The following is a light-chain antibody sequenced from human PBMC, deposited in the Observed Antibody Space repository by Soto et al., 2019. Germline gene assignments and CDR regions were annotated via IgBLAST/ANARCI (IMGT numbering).Light chain of an antibody. Sequence: DIQMTQSPSSLSISVGDRVTITCRASQSINRYLNWYQQKPEKAPKLLIYTSSNLQSGVPSRFSGSGFGTDSTLTISSLQPEDFATYYGHQIYITPYTFGQGTKLETK. J-gene: IGKJ2*01. CDR3: HQIYITPYT. CDR1: QSINRY. V-gene: IGKV1-39*01. CDR2: TSS.